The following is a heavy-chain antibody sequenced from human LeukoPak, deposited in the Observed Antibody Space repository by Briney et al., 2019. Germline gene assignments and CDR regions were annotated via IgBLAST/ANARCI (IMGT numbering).Heavy chain of an antibody. Sequence: GESLKISCKASGYRFTSYWIGWVRQLPGKGLECMGIIYPRDSDVRYSPSFQGQVTISADKSISTAYLQWSSLKASDTAMYYCAAGYSSRGGFDYWGQGTLVTVSS. J-gene: IGHJ4*02. CDR3: AAGYSSRGGFDY. CDR1: GYRFTSYW. CDR2: IYPRDSDV. D-gene: IGHD6-13*01. V-gene: IGHV5-51*01.